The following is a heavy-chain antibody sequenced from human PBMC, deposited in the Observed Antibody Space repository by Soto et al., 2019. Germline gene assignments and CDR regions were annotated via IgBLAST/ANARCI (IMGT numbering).Heavy chain of an antibody. CDR2: IDYDGTTT. Sequence: EVQLVESGGGLVQPGGSLRLSCAASGFSFDSYWMHWVRQASGQGPVWVSRIDYDGTTTNYADSVKGRFTISRDNAKNTLYLQMNSLRPEDTAVYYCARGPRASSGGTGAYWGQGTLVTVSS. CDR3: ARGPRASSGGTGAY. D-gene: IGHD2-2*01. V-gene: IGHV3-74*01. CDR1: GFSFDSYW. J-gene: IGHJ1*01.